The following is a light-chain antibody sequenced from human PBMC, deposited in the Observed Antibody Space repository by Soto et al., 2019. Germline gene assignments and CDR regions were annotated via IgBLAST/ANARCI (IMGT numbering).Light chain of an antibody. Sequence: EIVLAHSPGALSLSPWERATLSCRASQSVTSNYLAWYQQKRGQAPRLLIDGASSRATGIPDRFSGSGSGTDFTLTISRLEPEDFAVYYCQQYGRSPLTFGGGTKVDIK. CDR1: QSVTSNY. CDR2: GAS. V-gene: IGKV3-20*01. CDR3: QQYGRSPLT. J-gene: IGKJ4*01.